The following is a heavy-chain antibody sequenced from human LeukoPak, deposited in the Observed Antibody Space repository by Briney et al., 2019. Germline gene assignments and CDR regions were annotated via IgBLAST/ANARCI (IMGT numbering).Heavy chain of an antibody. D-gene: IGHD3-10*01. J-gene: IGHJ4*02. Sequence: PGGSLRLSCTASGFSFGDYTMSWVRQAPGKGLEWVGFIRRKASGGTTGYVASMKGRYTISRDDSKSIAYLQMDSLKTEDTAVYYCTRPIYGSGSYYFDYWGQGTLVTVSS. V-gene: IGHV3-49*04. CDR2: IRRKASGGTT. CDR1: GFSFGDYT. CDR3: TRPIYGSGSYYFDY.